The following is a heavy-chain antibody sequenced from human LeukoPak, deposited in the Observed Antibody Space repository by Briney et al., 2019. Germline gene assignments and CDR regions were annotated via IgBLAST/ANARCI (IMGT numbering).Heavy chain of an antibody. CDR2: ISGSGGSS. CDR1: GFTFSSYA. J-gene: IGHJ4*02. D-gene: IGHD2-15*01. Sequence: GGSLRLSCAASGFTFSSYAMSWVRQAPGKGLEWVSAISGSGGSSYYADAVKGRFTISRDNSKNTLYLQMNSLRAEDTAVYYYAKAGYCSGGSCYSVDYWGQGTLVTVSS. CDR3: AKAGYCSGGSCYSVDY. V-gene: IGHV3-23*01.